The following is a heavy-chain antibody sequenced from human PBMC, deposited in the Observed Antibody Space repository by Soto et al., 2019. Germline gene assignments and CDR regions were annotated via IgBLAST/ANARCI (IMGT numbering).Heavy chain of an antibody. CDR2: IYSGGSA. CDR1: GFSVSGKY. V-gene: IGHV3-53*01. J-gene: IGHJ4*02. CDR3: ARSMMVRGVLFDL. D-gene: IGHD3-10*01. Sequence: QLVESGGGLIQPGGSLRLSCAVSGFSVSGKYMSWVRQAPGKGLDWVSVIYSGGSAYYADSVKGRCTISRDESQNTLYLQMNSLRAEDTAVYYCARSMMVRGVLFDLWGQGTLVSVSS.